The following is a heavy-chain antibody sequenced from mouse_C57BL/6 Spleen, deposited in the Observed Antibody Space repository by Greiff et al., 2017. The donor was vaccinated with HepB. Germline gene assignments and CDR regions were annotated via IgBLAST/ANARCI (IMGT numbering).Heavy chain of an antibody. D-gene: IGHD2-4*01. J-gene: IGHJ1*03. Sequence: EVQLVESGGGLVQPKGSLKLSCAASGFTFNTYAMHWVRQAPGKGLEWVARIRSKSSNYATSYADSVKDRFTISRDDSQSMLYLQMNNLQTEDTAMYDCVRERRYYDYEWWYFDVWGTGTTVTVSS. CDR2: IRSKSSNYAT. V-gene: IGHV10-3*01. CDR1: GFTFNTYA. CDR3: VRERRYYDYEWWYFDV.